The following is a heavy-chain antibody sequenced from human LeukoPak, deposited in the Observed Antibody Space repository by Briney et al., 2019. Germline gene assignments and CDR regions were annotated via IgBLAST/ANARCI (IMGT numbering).Heavy chain of an antibody. D-gene: IGHD6-19*01. CDR3: AKTGGYSSGCHDY. Sequence: GGSLRLSCAASGFTFSSYAMSWVRQAPGKGLEWVSAVSRNGDYTYYADSEKGRFTISRDKSKNTLYLQMNSLRAEDTAVYYCAKTGGYSSGCHDYWGQGTLVTVSS. J-gene: IGHJ4*02. V-gene: IGHV3-23*01. CDR1: GFTFSSYA. CDR2: VSRNGDYT.